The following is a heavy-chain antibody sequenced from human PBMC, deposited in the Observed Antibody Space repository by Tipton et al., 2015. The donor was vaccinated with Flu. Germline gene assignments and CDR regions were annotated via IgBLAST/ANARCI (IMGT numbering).Heavy chain of an antibody. CDR3: ARTRGGYCTSSSCYADYFDY. D-gene: IGHD2-2*01. Sequence: SLRLSCAASGFTFSSYDMHWVRQVPGKGLEWVSAIGSAGDAYYVDSVKGRFTISRENARNSLHLQMNSLRAEDTAVYYCARTRGGYCTSSSCYADYFDYWGQGTLVTVSS. J-gene: IGHJ4*02. V-gene: IGHV3-13*01. CDR2: IGSAGDA. CDR1: GFTFSSYD.